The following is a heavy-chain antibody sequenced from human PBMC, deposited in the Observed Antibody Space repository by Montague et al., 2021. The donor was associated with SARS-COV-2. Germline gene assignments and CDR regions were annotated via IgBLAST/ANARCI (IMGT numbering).Heavy chain of an antibody. CDR1: GGSISNYH. Sequence: SETLSLTCNVSGGSISNYHWNWIRQPPGKGLEWIAYIYYSGSTNYNPSLQSRVTISVDTSRNQFSLRLTSVTAADTAVYYCARQLRVRRTWQVGDYNHYGMDVWGQGTTVSVSS. CDR3: ARQLRVRRTWQVGDYNHYGMDV. J-gene: IGHJ6*02. V-gene: IGHV4-59*08. D-gene: IGHD3-10*01. CDR2: IYYSGST.